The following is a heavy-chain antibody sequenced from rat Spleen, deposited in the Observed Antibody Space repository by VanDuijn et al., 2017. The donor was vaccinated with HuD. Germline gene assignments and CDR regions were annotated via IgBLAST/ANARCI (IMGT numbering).Heavy chain of an antibody. Sequence: EVQLVESGGGLVQPGRSLKLSCAASGFTFSNYDMAWVRQAPTKGLEWIASISTGGGNTYYRDSVKGRFTISRDNAKNTQYLQMDSLRSEDTATYYCAIRIYYYDGSYPFDYWGQGVMVTVSS. CDR3: AIRIYYYDGSYPFDY. CDR1: GFTFSNYD. D-gene: IGHD1-12*02. CDR2: ISTGGGNT. V-gene: IGHV5S13*01. J-gene: IGHJ2*01.